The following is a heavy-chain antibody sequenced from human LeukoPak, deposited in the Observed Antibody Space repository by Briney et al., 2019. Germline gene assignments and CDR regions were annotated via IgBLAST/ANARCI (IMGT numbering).Heavy chain of an antibody. D-gene: IGHD6-19*01. CDR1: GFTFSNYS. CDR3: AGTVTGREGLDN. V-gene: IGHV3-23*01. Sequence: GGSLRLSCAASGFTFSNYSMSWVRQAPGKGLEWVSAISGSGGSTYYADSVKGRFTISRDNSKNTLYLQMNSLRAEDTAIYYCAGTVTGREGLDNWGQGTLVTVSS. J-gene: IGHJ4*02. CDR2: ISGSGGST.